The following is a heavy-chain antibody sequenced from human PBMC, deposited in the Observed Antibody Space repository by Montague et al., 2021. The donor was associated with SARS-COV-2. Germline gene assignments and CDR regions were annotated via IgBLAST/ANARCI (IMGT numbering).Heavy chain of an antibody. V-gene: IGHV4-39*01. CDR1: GGPISSSSYY. CDR3: ARFHTSYYYDRKAAPATPAAFDT. Sequence: SETLSLTCTVSGGPISSSSYYWGWIRQPPGKGLEWIGSIYYSGSTYYNPSLKSRVTISVDTSKNQFSLKLSSVTAADTAVYYCARFHTSYYYDRKAAPATPAAFDTWGQGTMVTDSS. D-gene: IGHD3-22*01. CDR2: IYYSGST. J-gene: IGHJ3*02.